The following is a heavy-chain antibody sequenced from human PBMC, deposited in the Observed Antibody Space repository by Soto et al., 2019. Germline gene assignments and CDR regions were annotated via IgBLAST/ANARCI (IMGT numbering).Heavy chain of an antibody. J-gene: IGHJ4*02. CDR3: AKDRSPKAETPSFDY. CDR2: ISYDGSNK. D-gene: IGHD3-16*02. Sequence: QVQLVESGGGVVQPGRSLRLSCAASGFTFSSYGMHWVRQAPGKGLEWVAVISYDGSNKYYADSVKGRFTISRDNSKNTLYLQMNSLRAEDTAVYYCAKDRSPKAETPSFDYWGQGTLVTVSS. CDR1: GFTFSSYG. V-gene: IGHV3-30*18.